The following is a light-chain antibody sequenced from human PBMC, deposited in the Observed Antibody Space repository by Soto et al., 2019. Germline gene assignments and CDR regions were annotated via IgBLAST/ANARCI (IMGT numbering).Light chain of an antibody. CDR3: QQRSSWRVT. Sequence: EIVLTQFPATLSLSPGERATLSCRASQSVSTFLAWYQQKPGQAPRLVVYGASKRATGIPARFSGSGSGTDFTLTISSLEPEDFAVYYCQQRSSWRVTFGGGTKVDIK. CDR2: GAS. V-gene: IGKV3-11*01. CDR1: QSVSTF. J-gene: IGKJ4*01.